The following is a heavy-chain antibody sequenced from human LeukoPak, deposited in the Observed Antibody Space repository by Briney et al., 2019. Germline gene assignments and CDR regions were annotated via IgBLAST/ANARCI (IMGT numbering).Heavy chain of an antibody. CDR3: ARDVGGGDTFDY. CDR2: VKQDGGEK. Sequence: PGGSLRLSCAASGFTFSDYWMSWVRQAPGKGLEWVANVKQDGGEKHYIDSVKGRFTISRDNSKNTLFLQMNSLRAEDTAVYFCARDVGGGDTFDYWGQGTLVTVSS. J-gene: IGHJ4*02. D-gene: IGHD2-21*02. CDR1: GFTFSDYW. V-gene: IGHV3-7*01.